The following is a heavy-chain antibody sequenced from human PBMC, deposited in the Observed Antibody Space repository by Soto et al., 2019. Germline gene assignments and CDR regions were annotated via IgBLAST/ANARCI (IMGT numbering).Heavy chain of an antibody. CDR3: AKNGDFWSWGMDV. CDR2: ISSSGDAT. J-gene: IGHJ6*02. Sequence: GGSLRLSCAASGFTFSTYAMTWVRQAPGKGLEWVSIISSSGDATYYVDCVKGRFTISRDNSRNTLNLQMNSLRAEDTAVYYCAKNGDFWSWGMDVWGQGTTVTVS. CDR1: GFTFSTYA. D-gene: IGHD3-3*01. V-gene: IGHV3-23*01.